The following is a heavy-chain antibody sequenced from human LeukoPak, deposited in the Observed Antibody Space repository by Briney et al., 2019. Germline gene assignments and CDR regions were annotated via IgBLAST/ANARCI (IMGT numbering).Heavy chain of an antibody. CDR3: AKEIDGYNNHNYFDY. D-gene: IGHD5-24*01. Sequence: GGSLRLSCAASGFTFSSYGMSWVRQAPGKGLEWVSVISGSGGSTYYADSVKGRFTISRDNSKNTLYLQMNSLRAEDTAVYYCAKEIDGYNNHNYFDYWGQGTLVTVSS. J-gene: IGHJ4*02. CDR1: GFTFSSYG. V-gene: IGHV3-23*01. CDR2: ISGSGGST.